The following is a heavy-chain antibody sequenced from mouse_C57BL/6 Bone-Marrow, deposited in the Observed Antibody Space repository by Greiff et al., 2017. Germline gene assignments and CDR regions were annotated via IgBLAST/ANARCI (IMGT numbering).Heavy chain of an antibody. CDR1: GFTFSSYA. Sequence: EVQLVESGGGLVKPGGSLKLSCAASGFTFSSYAMSWVRQTPEKRLEWVATISDGGSYTYYPDNVKGRFTISRDNAKNNLYLQMSHLKSEDTAMYYCARDDVTTGEWFAYWGQGTLVTVSA. CDR3: ARDDVTTGEWFAY. V-gene: IGHV5-4*01. J-gene: IGHJ3*01. D-gene: IGHD2-12*01. CDR2: ISDGGSYT.